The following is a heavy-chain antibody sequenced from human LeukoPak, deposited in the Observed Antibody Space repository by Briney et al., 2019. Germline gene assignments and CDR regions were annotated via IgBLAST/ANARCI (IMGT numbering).Heavy chain of an antibody. J-gene: IGHJ4*02. V-gene: IGHV1-69*04. CDR2: IIPILGIA. CDR3: ARVSSDFWSGYYDY. Sequence: SVKVSCKASGGTFSSYAISWVRQAPGQGLEWMGRIIPILGIANYAQKFQGRVTITTDESTSTAYMELSSLRSEDTAVYYCARVSSDFWSGYYDYWGQGTLVTVSS. CDR1: GGTFSSYA. D-gene: IGHD3-3*01.